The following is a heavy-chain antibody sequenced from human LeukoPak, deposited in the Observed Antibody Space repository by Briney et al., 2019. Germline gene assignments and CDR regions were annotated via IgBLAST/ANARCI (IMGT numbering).Heavy chain of an antibody. D-gene: IGHD2-21*02. J-gene: IGHJ4*02. CDR3: ARGGLYGDYYFDY. CDR1: GFTFTSYW. V-gene: IGHV3-7*04. Sequence: GGSLRLSCAASGFTFTSYWMTWVRQARGRGLVWGANTKHDGSERYYVDSVKGRFTISRDNVKNSLFLQMDSLRAEDTAVYYCARGGLYGDYYFDYWGQGTLVTVTS. CDR2: TKHDGSER.